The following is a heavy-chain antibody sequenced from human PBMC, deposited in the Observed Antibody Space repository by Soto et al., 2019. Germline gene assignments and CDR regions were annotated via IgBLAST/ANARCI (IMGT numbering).Heavy chain of an antibody. CDR2: ISYDGSNK. D-gene: IGHD1-20*01. V-gene: IGHV3-30*18. CDR3: AKDIVTGAPDGPFDY. Sequence: GGSLRLSCAASGFTLSIYGMHWVRQAPGKGLEWVAVISYDGSNKYYKDSVKGRFTISRDNSKNTLYLEMSSLRAEDTAIYYRAKDIVTGAPDGPFDYWGQGTLVTVSS. CDR1: GFTLSIYG. J-gene: IGHJ4*02.